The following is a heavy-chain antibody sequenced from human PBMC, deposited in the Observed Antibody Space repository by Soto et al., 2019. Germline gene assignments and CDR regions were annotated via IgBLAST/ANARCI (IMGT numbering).Heavy chain of an antibody. CDR3: AKPRGTYDSSGYYYFQH. V-gene: IGHV3-23*01. CDR1: GFTFSSYT. CDR2: ISGSGGST. D-gene: IGHD3-22*01. J-gene: IGHJ1*01. Sequence: PGGSLRLSCAASGFTFSSYTMSWVRQAPGKGLGWVSAISGSGGSTCYADSVKGRFTISRDNSKNTLYLQMNSLRAEDTAVYYCAKPRGTYDSSGYYYFQHWGQGTLVTVSS.